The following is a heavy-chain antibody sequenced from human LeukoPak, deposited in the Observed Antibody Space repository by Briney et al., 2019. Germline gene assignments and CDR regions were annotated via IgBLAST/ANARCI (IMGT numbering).Heavy chain of an antibody. D-gene: IGHD6-19*01. CDR2: ISSSSTI. CDR1: GFTFSSYA. CDR3: ARDLPSSGWHDAFDI. V-gene: IGHV3-48*01. J-gene: IGHJ3*02. Sequence: GGSLRLSCAASGFTFSSYAMNWVRQAPGKGLEWVSYISSSSTIYYADSVKGRFTISRDSAKNSLYLQMNSLRAEDTAVYYCARDLPSSGWHDAFDIWGQGTMVTVSS.